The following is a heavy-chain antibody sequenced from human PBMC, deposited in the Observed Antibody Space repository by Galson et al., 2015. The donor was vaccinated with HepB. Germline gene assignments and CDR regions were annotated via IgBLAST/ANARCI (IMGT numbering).Heavy chain of an antibody. J-gene: IGHJ4*02. Sequence: SLRLSCAASGFTFSSYWMSWVRQAPGKGLEWVASIKQDGSEKYYADSVKGRFTISRDNAKNSLYLQMNTLRAEDTAVYYCARFYYGSGSSIDYWGQGTLVTVSS. CDR2: IKQDGSEK. CDR3: ARFYYGSGSSIDY. D-gene: IGHD3-10*01. CDR1: GFTFSSYW. V-gene: IGHV3-7*03.